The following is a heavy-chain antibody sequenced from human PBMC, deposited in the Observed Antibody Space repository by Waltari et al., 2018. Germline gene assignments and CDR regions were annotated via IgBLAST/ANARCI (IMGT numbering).Heavy chain of an antibody. Sequence: DVLLLESGGALVQPGGSLRLSCAASGFSFGSYAMSWVRQAPGKRLEVSSLLMGRGDKPYYSDSVKGRFTISRDNSNNTLFLQMNLLRVEDAALYYCAKDESNYDPIYSTNHFDSWGQGTLVTVSS. J-gene: IGHJ4*02. D-gene: IGHD2-8*01. CDR3: AKDESNYDPIYSTNHFDS. CDR2: LMGRGDKP. V-gene: IGHV3-23*01. CDR1: GFSFGSYA.